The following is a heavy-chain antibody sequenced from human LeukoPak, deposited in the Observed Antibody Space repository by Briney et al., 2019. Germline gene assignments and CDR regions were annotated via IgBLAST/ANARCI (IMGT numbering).Heavy chain of an antibody. Sequence: GGSLRLSCAASGFTFSSYSMNWVRQAPGKGREWVSSISSSSSYIYYADSVKGRFTISRDNAKNSLYLQMNSLRAEDTAVYYCASPVYDILTGYQNDAFDIWGQGTMVTVSS. CDR1: GFTFSSYS. CDR2: ISSSSSYI. D-gene: IGHD3-9*01. V-gene: IGHV3-21*01. J-gene: IGHJ3*02. CDR3: ASPVYDILTGYQNDAFDI.